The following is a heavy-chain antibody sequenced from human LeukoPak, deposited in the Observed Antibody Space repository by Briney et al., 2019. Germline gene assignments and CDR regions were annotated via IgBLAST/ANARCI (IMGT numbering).Heavy chain of an antibody. CDR3: ARGRGAMVFNYYYGMDV. CDR2: IYHSGST. Sequence: SETLSLTCTVSGYSISSGYYWGWIRQPPGKGLEWIGSIYHSGSTYYNPSLKSRVTISVDTSKNQFSLKLSSVTAADTAVYYCARGRGAMVFNYYYGMDVWGQGTTVTVSS. CDR1: GYSISSGYY. D-gene: IGHD5-18*01. V-gene: IGHV4-38-2*02. J-gene: IGHJ6*02.